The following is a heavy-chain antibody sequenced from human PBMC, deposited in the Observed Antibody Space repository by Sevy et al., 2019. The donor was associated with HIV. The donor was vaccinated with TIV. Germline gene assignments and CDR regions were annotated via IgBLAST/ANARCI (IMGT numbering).Heavy chain of an antibody. Sequence: SETLSLTCAVSGGSISSTNYYWGWIRQPPGKGLEWIGSIYYSRSTYYNPSLKSRVTISVDTSKNQFSLKLSSVTAADTAVYYCARHGGTMMRVQYYWCDPWGQGTLVTVSS. J-gene: IGHJ5*02. CDR1: GGSISSTNYY. CDR2: IYYSRST. V-gene: IGHV4-39*01. CDR3: ARHGGTMMRVQYYWCDP. D-gene: IGHD3-22*01.